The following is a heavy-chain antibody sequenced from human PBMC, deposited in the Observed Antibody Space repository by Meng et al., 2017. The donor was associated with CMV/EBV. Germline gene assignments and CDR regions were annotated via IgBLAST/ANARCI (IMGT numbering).Heavy chain of an antibody. J-gene: IGHJ6*02. CDR2: IIPIFGTA. CDR3: ARHGGTYFDFWSDYTSPKDTYYCGMDV. D-gene: IGHD3-3*01. V-gene: IGHV1-69*05. Sequence: SVKVSCKASGGTFSNYAISWVRQAPGQGLEWMGGIIPIFGTANYAQRRQGRVTITTDESTTTAHMELSSLRSEDTAVYYCARHGGTYFDFWSDYTSPKDTYYCGMDVWGQGTTVTVSS. CDR1: GGTFSNYA.